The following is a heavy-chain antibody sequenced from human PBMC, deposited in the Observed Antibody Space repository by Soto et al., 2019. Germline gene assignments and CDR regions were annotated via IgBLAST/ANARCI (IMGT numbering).Heavy chain of an antibody. CDR3: ARDAATTLNSPQATHV. D-gene: IGHD1-7*01. CDR1: GDSVSTNIAA. J-gene: IGHJ6*02. Sequence: SQTLSLTCAISGDSVSTNIAAWSWIRQSPSRGLEWLGRTLYRSSKWYNEYAVSVKSRMTINPDTSKNQFSLQLNSVTPEDTAVYYCARDAATTLNSPQATHVSGQAIAVTGSS. CDR2: TLYRSSKWYN. V-gene: IGHV6-1*01.